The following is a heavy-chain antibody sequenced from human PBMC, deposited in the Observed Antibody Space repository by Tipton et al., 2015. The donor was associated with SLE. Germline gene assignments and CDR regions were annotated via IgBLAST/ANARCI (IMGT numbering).Heavy chain of an antibody. D-gene: IGHD3-16*01. Sequence: TLSLTCDVYGGSFSDYYWSWIRQPPGKGLEWIGEIKHSGSTNHNPSLKSRVTISVDTSKNQFSLNLGSVTAADTAVYYCARGPTSVSHDFDYWGQGTLVTVSS. J-gene: IGHJ4*02. CDR1: GGSFSDYY. CDR3: ARGPTSVSHDFDY. CDR2: IKHSGST. V-gene: IGHV4-34*01.